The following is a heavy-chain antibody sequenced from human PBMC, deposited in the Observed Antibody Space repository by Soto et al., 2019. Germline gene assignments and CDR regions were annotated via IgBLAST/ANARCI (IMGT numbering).Heavy chain of an antibody. V-gene: IGHV4-39*01. CDR2: VYYSGRT. D-gene: IGHD2-15*01. CDR1: GGSISSSSYY. CDR3: ARHTPAISISDH. Sequence: QLQLQESGPGLVKPSETLSLTCTVSGGSISSSSYYWGWIRQPPGKGLEWIGSVYYSGRTYYNPSLQSRVTISVDTSKHQFSLKLISVTAADTAVYYCARHTPAISISDHWGQGTLVTVSS. J-gene: IGHJ4*02.